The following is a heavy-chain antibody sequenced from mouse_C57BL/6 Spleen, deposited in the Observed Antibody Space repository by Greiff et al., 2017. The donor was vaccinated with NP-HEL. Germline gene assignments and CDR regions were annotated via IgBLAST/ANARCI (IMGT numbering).Heavy chain of an antibody. CDR2: IDPSDSET. Sequence: QVQLQQPGAELVRPGSSVKLSCKASGYTFTSYWMHWVKQRPIQGLEWIGNIDPSDSETHYNQKFKDKATLTVDKSSSTAYMQLSRLTSEDSAVYYCARRELDYYAMDYWGQGTSVTVSS. V-gene: IGHV1-52*01. CDR1: GYTFTSYW. CDR3: ARRELDYYAMDY. D-gene: IGHD1-3*01. J-gene: IGHJ4*01.